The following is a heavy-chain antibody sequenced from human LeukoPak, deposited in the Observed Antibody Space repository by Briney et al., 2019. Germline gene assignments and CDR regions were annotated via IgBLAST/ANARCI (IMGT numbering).Heavy chain of an antibody. CDR3: ARGGSGSYYFGNWFDP. CDR1: GYTFTSYD. D-gene: IGHD1-26*01. J-gene: IGHJ5*02. Sequence: ASVKVSCKASGYTFTSYDINWVRQATGQGLEWMGWMNPNSGNTGYAQKFQGRVTMTRNTSISTAYMELSSLRSEDTAVYYCARGGSGSYYFGNWFDPWGQGTLVTVSS. CDR2: MNPNSGNT. V-gene: IGHV1-8*01.